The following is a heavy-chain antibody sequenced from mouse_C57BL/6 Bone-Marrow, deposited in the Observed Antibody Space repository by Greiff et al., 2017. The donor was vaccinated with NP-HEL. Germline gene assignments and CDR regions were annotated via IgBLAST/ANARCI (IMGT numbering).Heavy chain of an antibody. Sequence: VQRVESGPGLVQPSQSLSITCTVSGFSLTSYGVHWVRQSPGKGLEWLGVIWSGGSTDYNAAFISRLSISKDNSKSQVFFKMNSLQADDTAIYYCARNLHYYGSSYDAMDYWGQGTSVTVSS. V-gene: IGHV2-2*01. CDR2: IWSGGST. D-gene: IGHD1-1*01. J-gene: IGHJ4*01. CDR1: GFSLTSYG. CDR3: ARNLHYYGSSYDAMDY.